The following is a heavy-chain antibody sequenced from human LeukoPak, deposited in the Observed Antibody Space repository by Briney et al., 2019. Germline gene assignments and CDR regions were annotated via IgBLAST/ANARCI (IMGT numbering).Heavy chain of an antibody. Sequence: SVTVSCRASGGTFSSYAISWVRQAPGQGLEWMGGIIPIFGTANYAQKFQGRVTITADESTSTAYMELSSLRSEDTAVYYCARNGGLDYGDWYFDYWGQGTLVTVSS. CDR2: IIPIFGTA. D-gene: IGHD4-17*01. J-gene: IGHJ4*02. CDR1: GGTFSSYA. V-gene: IGHV1-69*13. CDR3: ARNGGLDYGDWYFDY.